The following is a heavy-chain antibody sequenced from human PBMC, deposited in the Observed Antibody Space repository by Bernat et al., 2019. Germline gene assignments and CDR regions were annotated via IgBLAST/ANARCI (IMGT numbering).Heavy chain of an antibody. CDR2: ISSDGGTK. CDR3: AKEKGGNYMPLDY. D-gene: IGHD1-26*01. V-gene: IGHV3-30*18. CDR1: GFTFSSYG. Sequence: QVQLVESGVGVVQPGRSLRLSCAASGFTFSSYGMQWVRQAPGKGLEWVAVISSDGGTKHYADSLNGRFTVSRDNSKNTLYVQMNSLRAEDTAVYYCAKEKGGNYMPLDYWGQGTLVTVSS. J-gene: IGHJ4*02.